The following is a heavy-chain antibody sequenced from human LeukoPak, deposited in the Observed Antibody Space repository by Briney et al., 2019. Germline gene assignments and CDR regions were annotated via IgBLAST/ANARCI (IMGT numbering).Heavy chain of an antibody. Sequence: ASVKVSCKASGYTFTSYGISCVRQAPGQGLEWMGWISAYNGNTNYAQKLQGRVTMTTDTSTSTAYMELRSLRSDDTAVYYCARAAYYYDSSGYYYGAFDIWGQGTMVTVSS. D-gene: IGHD3-22*01. CDR1: GYTFTSYG. V-gene: IGHV1-18*01. J-gene: IGHJ3*02. CDR2: ISAYNGNT. CDR3: ARAAYYYDSSGYYYGAFDI.